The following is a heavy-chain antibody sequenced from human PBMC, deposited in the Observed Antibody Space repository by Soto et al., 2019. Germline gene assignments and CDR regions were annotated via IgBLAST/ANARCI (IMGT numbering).Heavy chain of an antibody. D-gene: IGHD6-13*01. CDR1: GGSISSSSYY. V-gene: IGHV4-39*01. CDR2: IYYSGST. CDR3: ARQEAAADPLPNWFDP. Sequence: SETLSLTCTVSGGSISSSSYYWGWIRQPPGKGLEWIGSIYYSGSTYYNPSLKSRVTISVDTSKNQFSLKLSSVTAADTAVYYCARQEAAADPLPNWFDPWGQGTLVTVSS. J-gene: IGHJ5*02.